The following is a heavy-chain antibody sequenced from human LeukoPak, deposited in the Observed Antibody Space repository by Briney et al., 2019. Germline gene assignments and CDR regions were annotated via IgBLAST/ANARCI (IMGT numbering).Heavy chain of an antibody. J-gene: IGHJ6*03. CDR3: ARVRLYYYYMDV. CDR1: GYTFTSYD. CDR2: MNPNSGNT. V-gene: IGHV1-8*01. Sequence: ASVKVSCKASGYTFTSYDINWVRQAPGQGLEWMGWMNPNSGNTGYAQKFQGRVTMTRNTSISTAYMELSSLRSEDTAVHYCARVRLYYYYMDVWGKGTTVTVSS.